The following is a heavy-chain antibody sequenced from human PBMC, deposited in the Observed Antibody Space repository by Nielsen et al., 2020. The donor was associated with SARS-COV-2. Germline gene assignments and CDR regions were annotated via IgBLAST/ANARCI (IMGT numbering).Heavy chain of an antibody. D-gene: IGHD5-24*01. Sequence: GGSLRLSCAASGFTFSSYAMSWVRQAPGKGLEWVSAISGSGGSTYYADSVKGRFTISRDNSKNTLYLQMNSLRAEDTAVYYCARDGQRWLQSDYWGQGTLVTVSS. CDR3: ARDGQRWLQSDY. J-gene: IGHJ4*02. V-gene: IGHV3-23*01. CDR2: ISGSGGST. CDR1: GFTFSSYA.